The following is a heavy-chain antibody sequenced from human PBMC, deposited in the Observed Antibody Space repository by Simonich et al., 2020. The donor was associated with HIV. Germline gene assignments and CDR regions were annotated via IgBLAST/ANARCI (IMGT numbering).Heavy chain of an antibody. CDR1: GGSFSGYF. J-gene: IGHJ6*03. D-gene: IGHD6-19*01. CDR2: INHGGGT. Sequence: QVQLQQWGAGLLKPSETLSLTCAVYGGSFSGYFWTWIRQPPGKGLEWIGEINHGGGTNNNQSLKSRVTLSVDTSKNQFSLKLSSVTAADTAVYYCARVAPPYIAVYRKYYYMDVWGKGTTVTVSS. V-gene: IGHV4-34*01. CDR3: ARVAPPYIAVYRKYYYMDV.